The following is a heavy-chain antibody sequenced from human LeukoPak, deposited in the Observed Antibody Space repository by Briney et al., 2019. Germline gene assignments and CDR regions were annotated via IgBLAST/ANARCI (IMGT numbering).Heavy chain of an antibody. CDR3: ALSIRRSRYFDL. V-gene: IGHV3-30*02. Sequence: GGSLRLSCATSGFTFNSYNMYWVRQPPGKGLEWVSFIQYDGSYEYYADSVKGRFTISRGNSKNTLYLQVSRMKPEDTAIYYCALSIRRSRYFDLWGRGTLVTVSS. J-gene: IGHJ2*01. CDR2: IQYDGSYE. CDR1: GFTFNSYN.